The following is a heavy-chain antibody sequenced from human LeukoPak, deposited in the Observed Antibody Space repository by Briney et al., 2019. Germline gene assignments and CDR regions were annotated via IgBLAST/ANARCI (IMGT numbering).Heavy chain of an antibody. Sequence: GASVKVSCKASGYTFTSYYMHWVRQAPGQGLEWMGIINPSGGSTSYAQKFQGRVTMTRDTSTGTVYMELSSLRSEDTAVYYCARDRVVPAAPATAGAFDIWGQGTMVTVSS. CDR2: INPSGGST. CDR1: GYTFTSYY. J-gene: IGHJ3*02. V-gene: IGHV1-46*01. D-gene: IGHD2-2*01. CDR3: ARDRVVPAAPATAGAFDI.